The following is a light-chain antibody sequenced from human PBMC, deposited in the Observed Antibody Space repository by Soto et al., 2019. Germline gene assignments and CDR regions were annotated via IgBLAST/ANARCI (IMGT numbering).Light chain of an antibody. CDR3: QQLNSYPPWT. Sequence: DIQLTQSPSFLSASVGDRVTITCRASQGISSYFACYQQKPGKAPKLLIYAASTLQSGVPSRFSGSGSGTEFTLTISSLHTEDFATYYCQQLNSYPPWTFGQGTKVEIK. V-gene: IGKV1-9*01. CDR1: QGISSY. CDR2: AAS. J-gene: IGKJ1*01.